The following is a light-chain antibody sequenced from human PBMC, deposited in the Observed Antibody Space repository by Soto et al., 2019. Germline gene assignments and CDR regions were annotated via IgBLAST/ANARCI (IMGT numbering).Light chain of an antibody. CDR3: QEYNNWPPLT. CDR1: QSVGSN. Sequence: ELVMTQSPATLSVSPGERATLSCRASQSVGSNLAWYQQKPGQAPRLLIYGASTRATGIPARFGGSGSGTEFTLTISSLQSEDFAVYYCQEYNNWPPLTFGGGTKVEIK. J-gene: IGKJ4*01. CDR2: GAS. V-gene: IGKV3-15*01.